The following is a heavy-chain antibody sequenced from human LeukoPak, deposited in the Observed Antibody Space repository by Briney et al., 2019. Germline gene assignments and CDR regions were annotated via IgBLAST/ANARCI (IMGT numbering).Heavy chain of an antibody. J-gene: IGHJ3*02. CDR3: ARVFGPPSWYDFWSGYKPTDAFDI. CDR1: GYIFTNYD. V-gene: IGHV1-8*01. D-gene: IGHD3-3*01. Sequence: SVTVSCKASGYIFTNYDINGVRQATGQGVEGMGWMNPNSCNTGYAQKFQGRVTMTRNTSITTAYMELSSLRSEDTAVSYCARVFGPPSWYDFWSGYKPTDAFDIWGQGTMVTVSS. CDR2: MNPNSCNT.